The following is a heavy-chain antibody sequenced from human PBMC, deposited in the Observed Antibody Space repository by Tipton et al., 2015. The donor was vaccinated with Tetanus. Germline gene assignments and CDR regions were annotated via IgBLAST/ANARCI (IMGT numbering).Heavy chain of an antibody. D-gene: IGHD6-19*01. Sequence: TLSLTCTVSGGSISTYHWNWIRQSPGKGLEWIGYVHYSGSTNYSPSLRSRVTLSVDTSKNQFSLKLSSVTAADTAVYYCARIGWPQQNKPAFDLWGQGTMVTVSP. V-gene: IGHV4-59*01. J-gene: IGHJ3*01. CDR1: GGSISTYH. CDR3: ARIGWPQQNKPAFDL. CDR2: VHYSGST.